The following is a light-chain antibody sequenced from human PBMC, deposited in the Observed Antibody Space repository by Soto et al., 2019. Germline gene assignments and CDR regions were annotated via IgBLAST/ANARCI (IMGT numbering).Light chain of an antibody. CDR3: QPRTNWPRT. V-gene: IGKV3-11*01. J-gene: IGKJ1*01. CDR2: DAS. CDR1: QSVSTY. Sequence: DIVLTQSPATLSLSPGERATLSCRASQSVSTYLAWYQQKPGQAPRLLIYDASNRATGIPARFSGSGSGTDFTLTISSLEPEDFAVYYCQPRTNWPRTFGPGTKVEIK.